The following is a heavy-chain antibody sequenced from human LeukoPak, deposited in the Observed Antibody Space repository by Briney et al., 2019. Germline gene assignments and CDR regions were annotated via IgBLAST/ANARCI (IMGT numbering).Heavy chain of an antibody. D-gene: IGHD3-3*01. CDR3: ARDFGEPYDFWSGYYTGYNYGMDV. CDR2: INPNSGGT. V-gene: IGHV1-2*06. J-gene: IGHJ6*02. Sequence: GASVKVSCKASGYTFTGYYMHWVRQAPGQGLEWMGRINPNSGGTNYAQKFQGRVTMTRDTSISTAYMELSRLRSDDTAVYYCARDFGEPYDFWSGYYTGYNYGMDVWGQGTTVTVSS. CDR1: GYTFTGYY.